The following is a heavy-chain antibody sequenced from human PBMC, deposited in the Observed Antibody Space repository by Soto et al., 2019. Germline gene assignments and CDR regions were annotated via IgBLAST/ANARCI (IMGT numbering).Heavy chain of an antibody. CDR1: GGSISSSSYY. D-gene: IGHD6-19*01. Sequence: PSETLSLTCTVSGGSISSSSYYWGWIRQPPGKGLEWIGSIYYSGSTYYNPSLKSRVTISVDTSKNQFSLKLSSVTAADTAVYYCARPRRGSGWYGGDDAFDIWGHGTMVTVSS. V-gene: IGHV4-39*01. CDR3: ARPRRGSGWYGGDDAFDI. CDR2: IYYSGST. J-gene: IGHJ3*02.